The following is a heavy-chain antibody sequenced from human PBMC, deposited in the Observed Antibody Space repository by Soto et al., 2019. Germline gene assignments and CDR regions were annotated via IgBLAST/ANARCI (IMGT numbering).Heavy chain of an antibody. Sequence: ASVKVSCKASGGTFSSYAISWVRQAPGQGLEWMGGIIPIFGTANYAQKFQGRVTITADESTSTAYMELSSLRSEDTAVYYCASSGYSSHKKNWFDPWGQGTLVTVSS. V-gene: IGHV1-69*13. CDR1: GGTFSSYA. CDR2: IIPIFGTA. J-gene: IGHJ5*02. D-gene: IGHD6-13*01. CDR3: ASSGYSSHKKNWFDP.